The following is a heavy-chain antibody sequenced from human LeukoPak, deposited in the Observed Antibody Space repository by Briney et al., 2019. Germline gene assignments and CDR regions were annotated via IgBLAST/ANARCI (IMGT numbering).Heavy chain of an antibody. CDR2: INAGNGNT. D-gene: IGHD6-13*01. CDR1: GFTFTSYA. J-gene: IGHJ4*02. V-gene: IGHV1-3*01. CDR3: ARANIADSYFDY. Sequence: PGGSLRLSCAASGFTFTSYAMHWVRQAPGQRLEWMGWINAGNGNTKYSQKFQGRVTITRDTSASTAYMELSSLRSEDTAVYYCARANIADSYFDYWGQGTLVTVSS.